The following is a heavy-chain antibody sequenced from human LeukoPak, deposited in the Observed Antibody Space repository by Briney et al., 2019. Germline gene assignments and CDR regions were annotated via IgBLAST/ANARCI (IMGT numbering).Heavy chain of an antibody. V-gene: IGHV3-23*01. J-gene: IGHJ4*02. CDR3: AKDPTVVTPFDY. D-gene: IGHD4-23*01. Sequence: GGSLRLSGAASGFTYSSYAMSWVRQAPGKGLEWVSAISGSGGSTYYADSVKGRFTISRDNSKNTLYLQMNSLRAEDTAVYYCAKDPTVVTPFDYWGQGTLVTVSS. CDR2: ISGSGGST. CDR1: GFTYSSYA.